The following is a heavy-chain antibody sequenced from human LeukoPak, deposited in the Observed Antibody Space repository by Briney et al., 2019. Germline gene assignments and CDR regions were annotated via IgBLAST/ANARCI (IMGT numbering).Heavy chain of an antibody. J-gene: IGHJ4*02. CDR1: GGSISSSSYY. CDR3: ASKGGPLTRRDY. CDR2: IYYSGST. D-gene: IGHD3-16*01. Sequence: SETLSLTCTVSGGSISSSSYYWGWIRQPPGKGLEWIGSIYYSGSTYYNPSLKSRVTISVDTSKNQFSLKLSSVTAADTAVYYCASKGGPLTRRDYWGQGTLVTVSS. V-gene: IGHV4-39*01.